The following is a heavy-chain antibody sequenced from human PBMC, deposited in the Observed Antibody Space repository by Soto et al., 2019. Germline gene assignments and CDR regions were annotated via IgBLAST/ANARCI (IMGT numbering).Heavy chain of an antibody. V-gene: IGHV1-18*01. D-gene: IGHD1-1*01. CDR1: GYTFTSYG. Sequence: QVHLVQSGAEVKKPGASVKVSCKASGYTFTSYGITWVRQAPGQGLEWMGWISAHNGNTDYAQKLQGRVIVTRDTXTXXXXXXXXXXRSADTAXYYCARGRYGDYWGQGALVTVSS. CDR2: ISAHNGNT. J-gene: IGHJ4*02. CDR3: ARGRYGDY.